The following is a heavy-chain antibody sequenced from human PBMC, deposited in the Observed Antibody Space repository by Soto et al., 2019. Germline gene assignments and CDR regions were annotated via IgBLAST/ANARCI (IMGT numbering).Heavy chain of an antibody. CDR3: ARGVDTAMVAGNWFDP. CDR1: GGTFSSYT. J-gene: IGHJ5*02. CDR2: IIPILGIA. Sequence: GASVKVSCKASGGTFSSYTISWVRQAPGQGLEWMGRIIPILGIANYAQKFQGRVTITADKSTSTAYMELSSLRSEDTAVYYRARGVDTAMVAGNWFDPWGQGTLVTVSS. D-gene: IGHD5-18*01. V-gene: IGHV1-69*02.